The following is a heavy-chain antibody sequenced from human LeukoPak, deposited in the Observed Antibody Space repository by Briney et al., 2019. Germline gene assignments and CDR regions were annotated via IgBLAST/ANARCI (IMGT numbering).Heavy chain of an antibody. CDR3: APKTIVVVPAAMNY. J-gene: IGHJ4*02. CDR1: GFTFSSYG. D-gene: IGHD2-2*01. V-gene: IGHV3-30*02. CDR2: IRYDGSNK. Sequence: GGSLRLSCAASGFTFSSYGMHWVRQAPGKGLEWVAFIRYDGSNKYYADSVKGRFTISRDNSKNTLYLQMNSLRAEDTAVYYCAPKTIVVVPAAMNYWGQGTLVTVSS.